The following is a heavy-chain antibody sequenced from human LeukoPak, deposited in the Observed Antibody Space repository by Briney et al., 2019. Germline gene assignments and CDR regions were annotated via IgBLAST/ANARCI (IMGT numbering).Heavy chain of an antibody. CDR1: GGSISSSSYY. V-gene: IGHV4-39*07. CDR2: IYYSGST. CDR3: ARDSPPWFGESKEFP. Sequence: PSGTLSLTCTVSGGSISSSSYYWGWIRQPPGKGLEWIRSIYYSGSTYYNPSLKSRVTISVDTSKNQFSLKLSSVTAADTAVYYCARDSPPWFGESKEFPWGQGTLVTVSS. J-gene: IGHJ5*02. D-gene: IGHD3-10*01.